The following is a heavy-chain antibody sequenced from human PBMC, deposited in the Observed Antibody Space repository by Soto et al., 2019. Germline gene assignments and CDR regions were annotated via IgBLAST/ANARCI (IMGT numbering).Heavy chain of an antibody. D-gene: IGHD3-10*01. V-gene: IGHV3-53*01. Sequence: EVQLVESGGGLIQPGGSLRLSCAVSGFTVSNNYMSWVRQAPGKGLEGVSVIYSGGYTAYGDSVKGRFTISRDNSKNPIYLKMNRLGAADTGVFYCATARGGGGYWGQGTLVTVSS. CDR2: IYSGGYT. CDR3: ATARGGGGY. J-gene: IGHJ4*02. CDR1: GFTVSNNY.